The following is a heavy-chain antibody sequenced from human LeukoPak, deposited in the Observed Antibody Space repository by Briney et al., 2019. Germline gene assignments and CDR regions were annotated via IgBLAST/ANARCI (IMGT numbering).Heavy chain of an antibody. Sequence: PGGSLRLSCAPSIGFTLRNYAIHWVRQAPGKGLEWVAVISIDGSRQHYADFLVGRFTISRDNSKNTVSLQMSSLRTEDKAVYFCAREQGGSGWSGFDYWGQGTLVTVSS. CDR2: ISIDGSRQ. V-gene: IGHV3-30*15. CDR1: GFTLRNYA. D-gene: IGHD6-19*01. J-gene: IGHJ4*02. CDR3: AREQGGSGWSGFDY.